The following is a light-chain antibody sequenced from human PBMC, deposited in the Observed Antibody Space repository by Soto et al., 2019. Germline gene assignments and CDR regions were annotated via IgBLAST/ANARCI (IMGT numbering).Light chain of an antibody. CDR1: QSVSGY. Sequence: EIVMTQSPVTVSVFPGETVTLSCRASQSVSGYLDWFHQKPGQAPRLVLLRIFTRAIGVPARFSGSGSETEFTLTISRLEPEDFAVYYCQQYGSSGTFGQGTKVDIK. V-gene: IGKV3-15*01. CDR2: RIF. CDR3: QQYGSSGT. J-gene: IGKJ1*01.